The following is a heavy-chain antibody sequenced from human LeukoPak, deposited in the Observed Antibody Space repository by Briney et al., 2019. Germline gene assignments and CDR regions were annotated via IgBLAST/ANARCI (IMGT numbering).Heavy chain of an antibody. CDR2: ISAYNGNT. Sequence: ASVRVSCKASGYTFTSYGISWVRQAPGQGLEWMGWISAYNGNTNYAQKLQGRVTMTTDTSTSTAYMELRSLRSDDTAVYYCARSRFGDPAFDIWGQGTMVTVSS. D-gene: IGHD3-10*01. CDR1: GYTFTSYG. J-gene: IGHJ3*02. CDR3: ARSRFGDPAFDI. V-gene: IGHV1-18*01.